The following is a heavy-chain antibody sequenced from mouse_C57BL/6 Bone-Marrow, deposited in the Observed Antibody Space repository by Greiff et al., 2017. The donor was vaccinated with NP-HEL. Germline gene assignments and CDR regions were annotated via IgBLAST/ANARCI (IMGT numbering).Heavy chain of an antibody. CDR1: GFTFSNYW. D-gene: IGHD2-4*01. Sequence: EVKLVESGGGLVQPGGSMKLSCVASGFTFSNYWMNWVRQSPEKGLEWVAQIRLKSDNYATHYAESVKGRFTISRDDSKSSVYLQMNNLRAEDTGIYYCTLIYYDYDVAWYFDVWGTGTTVTVSS. J-gene: IGHJ1*03. V-gene: IGHV6-3*01. CDR3: TLIYYDYDVAWYFDV. CDR2: IRLKSDNYAT.